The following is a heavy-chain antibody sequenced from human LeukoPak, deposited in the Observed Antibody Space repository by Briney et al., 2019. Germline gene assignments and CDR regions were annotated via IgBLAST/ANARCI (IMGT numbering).Heavy chain of an antibody. D-gene: IGHD6-13*01. J-gene: IGHJ4*02. CDR1: GFTFSSYA. CDR2: ISYDVSNK. Sequence: PGGSLRLSCAASGFTFSSYAMHRVRQAPGKGLEWVAVISYDVSNKYYADSVKGRFTISRDNSKNTLYLQMNSLRAEDTAVDYCARGQIAAAVLGFYFDYWGQGTLVTVSS. CDR3: ARGQIAAAVLGFYFDY. V-gene: IGHV3-30*04.